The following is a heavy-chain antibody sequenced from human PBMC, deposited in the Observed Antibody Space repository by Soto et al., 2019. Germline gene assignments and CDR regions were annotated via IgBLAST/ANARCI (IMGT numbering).Heavy chain of an antibody. D-gene: IGHD2-2*02. CDR1: GFTFSGST. Sequence: GGALRLSCAASGFTFSGSTLHWVRQASGTGLEWVGSIRSKDNSYATAYAASVKGRLTISRDDSKNTAYLQMNSLKTEDPAVYYCSAQSWTIYGMDVWGRGTTVNVSS. CDR2: IRSKDNSYAT. J-gene: IGHJ6*02. CDR3: SAQSWTIYGMDV. V-gene: IGHV3-73*01.